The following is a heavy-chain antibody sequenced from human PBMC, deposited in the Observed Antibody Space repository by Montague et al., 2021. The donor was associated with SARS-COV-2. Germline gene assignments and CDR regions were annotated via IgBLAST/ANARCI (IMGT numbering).Heavy chain of an antibody. CDR2: ISYDGVDK. CDR1: GFTFASYT. V-gene: IGHV3-30-3*01. Sequence: SLRLSCAASGFTFASYTMHWVRQAPGKGLEWLAAISYDGVDKFYADSVRGQFIISRDNSKNTLYLQMNSLGPEDTAMYYCARGGAAFEELLGWAYWGQGTLVTVSS. D-gene: IGHD3-10*01. J-gene: IGHJ4*02. CDR3: ARGGAAFEELLGWAY.